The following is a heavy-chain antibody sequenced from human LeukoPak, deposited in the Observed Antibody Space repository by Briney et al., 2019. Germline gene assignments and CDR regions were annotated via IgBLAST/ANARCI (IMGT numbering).Heavy chain of an antibody. CDR1: GFTFGSYA. CDR3: AKRPRGNYLDPFDY. CDR2: ISGSGGT. D-gene: IGHD3-10*01. J-gene: IGHJ4*02. Sequence: PGGSLRLSCAASGFTFGSYAMSWVRQAPGKGLEWVSGISGSGGTYYADSVKGRFTISRDNSKNRLYLQMNSLRAEDTAVYYCAKRPRGNYLDPFDYWGQGTLVTVSS. V-gene: IGHV3-23*01.